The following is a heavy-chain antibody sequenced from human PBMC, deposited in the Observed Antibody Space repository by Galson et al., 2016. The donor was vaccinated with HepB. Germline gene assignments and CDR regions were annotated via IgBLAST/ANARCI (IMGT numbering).Heavy chain of an antibody. CDR1: GFTFSDYY. CDR3: ARRQLLSLDS. Sequence: SLRLSCAGSGFTFSDYYMSWVRLPPGKGLEWLSYISGSGHTIYYADSLQGRFTISRDNAKNSLFLEMTSLRVDDTAVYYCARRQLLSLDSWGQGTLVTVSS. D-gene: IGHD6-6*01. J-gene: IGHJ4*02. V-gene: IGHV3-11*01. CDR2: ISGSGHTI.